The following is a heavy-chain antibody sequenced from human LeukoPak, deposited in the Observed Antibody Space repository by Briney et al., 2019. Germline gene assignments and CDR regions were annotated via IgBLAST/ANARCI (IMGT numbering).Heavy chain of an antibody. V-gene: IGHV3-33*01. J-gene: IGHJ4*02. Sequence: PGGSLRLSCAASGFTFSSYGMHWVRQAPGKGLEWVAVIWYDGSNKYYADSVKGRFTISRDNSKNTLYLQMNSLRAEDTAVYYCARGYSSGWFKEIYYFDYWGQGTLVTVSS. CDR1: GFTFSSYG. CDR3: ARGYSSGWFKEIYYFDY. CDR2: IWYDGSNK. D-gene: IGHD6-19*01.